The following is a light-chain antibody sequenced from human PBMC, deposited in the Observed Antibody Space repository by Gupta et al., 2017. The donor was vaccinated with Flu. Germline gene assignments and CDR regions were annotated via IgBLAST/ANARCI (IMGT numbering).Light chain of an antibody. V-gene: IGKV3-11*01. CDR2: DAS. CDR3: QQRSNWPPFT. J-gene: IGKJ4*01. Sequence: EIVLTQSPATLPLSPWERVTLICRASHSISNCLAWYQHKPGQAPRLLIYDASNRAAGIPARFSGSGSGTDFTLTISSLEPEDFAVYYCQQRSNWPPFTFGEGTKVEIK. CDR1: HSISNC.